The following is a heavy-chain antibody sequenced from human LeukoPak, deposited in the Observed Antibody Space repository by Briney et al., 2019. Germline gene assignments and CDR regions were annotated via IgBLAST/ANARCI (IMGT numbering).Heavy chain of an antibody. J-gene: IGHJ1*01. CDR1: GFTFSSYG. D-gene: IGHD4-17*01. Sequence: GGSLRLSCAASGFTFSSYGMHWVRQAPGKGLEWVAVISYDGNNKYYADSVKGRFTISRDNSKNTLYLQMNSLRAEDTAVYYCAKGNEDYGDYGIQHWGQGTLVTVSS. CDR3: AKGNEDYGDYGIQH. CDR2: ISYDGNNK. V-gene: IGHV3-30*18.